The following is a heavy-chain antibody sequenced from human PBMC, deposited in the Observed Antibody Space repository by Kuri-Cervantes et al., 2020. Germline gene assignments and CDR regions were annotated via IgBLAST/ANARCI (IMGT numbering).Heavy chain of an antibody. Sequence: GGSLRLSCAASGFTFSSYAMSWVRQAPGKGLEWVSGTNWNSDSIGYADSVKGRFTISRDNAKNSLYLQMNSLRAEDTAVYYCARDPHSFNWFDPWGQGTLVTVPQ. CDR1: GFTFSSYA. CDR3: ARDPHSFNWFDP. V-gene: IGHV3-20*04. CDR2: TNWNSDSI. J-gene: IGHJ5*02.